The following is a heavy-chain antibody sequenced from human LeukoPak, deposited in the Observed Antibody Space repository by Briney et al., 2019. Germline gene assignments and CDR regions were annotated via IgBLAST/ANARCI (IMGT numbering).Heavy chain of an antibody. CDR3: ARSQDIVVVPAARHWFDP. D-gene: IGHD2-2*01. J-gene: IGHJ5*02. CDR2: ISAYNGNT. V-gene: IGHV1-18*01. CDR1: GYTFTSYG. Sequence: ASVKVSCKASGYTFTSYGISWVRQAPGQGLEWMGWISAYNGNTNYAQKLQGRVTMTTDTSTSTAYMELSSLRSEDTAVYYCARSQDIVVVPAARHWFDPWGQGTLVTVSS.